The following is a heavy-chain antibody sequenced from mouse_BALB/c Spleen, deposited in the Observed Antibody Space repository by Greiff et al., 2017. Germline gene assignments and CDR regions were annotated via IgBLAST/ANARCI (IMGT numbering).Heavy chain of an antibody. CDR3: ARRDYDRGYAMDY. CDR1: GYSITSDYA. V-gene: IGHV3-2*02. CDR2: ISYSGST. Sequence: EVQLVESGPGLVKPSQSLSLTCTVTGYSITSDYAWNWIRQFPGNKLEWMGYISYSGSTSYNPSLKSRISITRDTSKNQFFLQLNSVTTEDTATYYCARRDYDRGYAMDYWGQGTSVTVSS. D-gene: IGHD2-4*01. J-gene: IGHJ4*01.